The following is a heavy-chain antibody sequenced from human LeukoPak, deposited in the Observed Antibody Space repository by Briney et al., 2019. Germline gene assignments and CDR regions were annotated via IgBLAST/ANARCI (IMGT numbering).Heavy chain of an antibody. CDR2: IYITGNT. D-gene: IGHD3-3*01. CDR3: ARHPFFNPFDY. Sequence: SETLSLTCTVSGASISSDYWSWIRQPPGKGPEWIGYIYITGNTNYSPSLKSRVTMSLDTSKNQFSLKLSSVTATDTAVYYCARHPFFNPFDYWGLGTLVTVSS. V-gene: IGHV4-59*08. J-gene: IGHJ4*02. CDR1: GASISSDY.